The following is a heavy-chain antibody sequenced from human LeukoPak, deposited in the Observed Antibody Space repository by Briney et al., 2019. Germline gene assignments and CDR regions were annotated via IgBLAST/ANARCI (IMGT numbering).Heavy chain of an antibody. J-gene: IGHJ4*02. Sequence: GGSLRLSCAASGFTLSDHYIDWVRQAPGKGLEWVGHSRNKANSYSTEYAASVKGRFTISRDGSKNSLYLQMNSLKTEDTAVYYCARDPYDSEPLDYWGQGTLVTVSS. CDR2: SRNKANSYST. V-gene: IGHV3-72*01. CDR1: GFTLSDHY. CDR3: ARDPYDSEPLDY. D-gene: IGHD3-22*01.